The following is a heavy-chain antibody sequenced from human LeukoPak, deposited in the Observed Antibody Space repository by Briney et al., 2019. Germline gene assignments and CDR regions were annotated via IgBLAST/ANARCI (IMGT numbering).Heavy chain of an antibody. Sequence: PSETLSLTCTVSGGSISSSSYYWGWIRQPPGKGLEWIGSIYYSGSTYYNPSLKSRVTISVDTSKNQFSLKLSSVTAADTAVYYCARRPGSGSFYYYYYMDVWGKGTTVTISS. CDR3: ARRPGSGSFYYYYYMDV. CDR2: IYYSGST. V-gene: IGHV4-39*07. CDR1: GGSISSSSYY. J-gene: IGHJ6*03. D-gene: IGHD1-26*01.